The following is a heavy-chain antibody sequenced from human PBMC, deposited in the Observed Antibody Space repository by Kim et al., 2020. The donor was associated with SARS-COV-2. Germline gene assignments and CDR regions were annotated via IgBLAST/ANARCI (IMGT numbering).Heavy chain of an antibody. V-gene: IGHV3-23*01. CDR3: AKAQYSSSWSYYYYYYGMDV. D-gene: IGHD6-13*01. J-gene: IGHJ6*02. Sequence: RFTISRDNSKNTLYLQMNSLRAEDTAVYYCAKAQYSSSWSYYYYYYGMDVWGQGTTVTVSS.